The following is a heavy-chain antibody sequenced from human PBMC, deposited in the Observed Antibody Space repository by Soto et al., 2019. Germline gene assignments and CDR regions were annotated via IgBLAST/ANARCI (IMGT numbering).Heavy chain of an antibody. J-gene: IGHJ4*02. CDR3: AKDVGGQGDY. CDR1: GFTLRNYG. V-gene: IGHV3-30*18. D-gene: IGHD2-15*01. CDR2: ISKDESYR. Sequence: QVHLVESGGGVVQPGRSLRVSCTASGFTLRNYGMHWVRQAPGKGLEWVAVISKDESYRYYADSVKGRFTISRDTPKNTLYLQMNSLRVEDTAVYYCAKDVGGQGDYWGQGTLVTVSS.